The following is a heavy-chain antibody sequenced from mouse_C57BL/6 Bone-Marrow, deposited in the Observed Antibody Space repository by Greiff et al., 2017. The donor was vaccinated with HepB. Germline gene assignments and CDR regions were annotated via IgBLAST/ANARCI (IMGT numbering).Heavy chain of an antibody. CDR1: GFNIKDDY. D-gene: IGHD1-1*01. J-gene: IGHJ2*01. Sequence: EVQRVESGAELVRPGASVKLSCTASGFNIKDDYMHWVKQRPEQGLEWIGWIDPENGDTEYASKFQGKATITADTSSNTAYLQLSSLTSEDTAVYYCTTSGYYGSSHYYFDYWGQGTTLTVSS. V-gene: IGHV14-4*01. CDR3: TTSGYYGSSHYYFDY. CDR2: IDPENGDT.